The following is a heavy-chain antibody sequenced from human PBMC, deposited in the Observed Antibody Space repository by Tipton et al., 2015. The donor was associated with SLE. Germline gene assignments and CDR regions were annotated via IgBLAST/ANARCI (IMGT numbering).Heavy chain of an antibody. CDR1: GGSISSYY. J-gene: IGHJ5*02. D-gene: IGHD6-19*01. V-gene: IGHV4-4*07. Sequence: TLSLTCTVSGGSISSYYWSWIGQPAGKGLEWIGRIYISGSTNYNPSLRRPVTMSVDTSKNQFSLKLSPVTAANTAVYYCARGVVTGTYDWFDPWGQGTLVTVSS. CDR3: ARGVVTGTYDWFDP. CDR2: IYISGST.